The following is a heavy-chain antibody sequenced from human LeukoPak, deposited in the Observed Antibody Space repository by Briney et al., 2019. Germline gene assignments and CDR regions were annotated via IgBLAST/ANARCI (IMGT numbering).Heavy chain of an antibody. D-gene: IGHD3-22*01. J-gene: IGHJ5*02. CDR3: ARGVYDSSGYWRVDP. CDR1: GYTFTSYD. Sequence: ASVKVSCKASGYTFTSYDINWVRQATGQGLEWMGWMNPNSGNTGYAQKLQGRVTMTRNTSISTAYMELSSLRSEDTAVYYCARGVYDSSGYWRVDPWGQGTLVTVSS. V-gene: IGHV1-8*01. CDR2: MNPNSGNT.